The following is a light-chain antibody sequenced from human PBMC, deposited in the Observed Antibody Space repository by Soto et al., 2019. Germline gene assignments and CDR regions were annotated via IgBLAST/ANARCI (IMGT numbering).Light chain of an antibody. Sequence: QSALTQPRSVSGSPGQSVTISCTGTSSDVDGYNYVSWYQQHPGTAPKLMIYDVSMRPSGVPDRFSGSKSGNTASLTISGLQAEDEADYYCCSYAGSYTLYVFGTGTKLTVL. CDR3: CSYAGSYTLYV. CDR1: SSDVDGYNY. V-gene: IGLV2-11*01. CDR2: DVS. J-gene: IGLJ1*01.